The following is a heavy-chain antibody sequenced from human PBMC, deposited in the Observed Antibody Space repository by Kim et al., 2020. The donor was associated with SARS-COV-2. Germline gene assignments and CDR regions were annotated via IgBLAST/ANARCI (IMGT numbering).Heavy chain of an antibody. Sequence: SVKVSCKASGFTLSKSAVQWVRQARGQCLEWIGWIVVGSGNTNHAEKFQGRVTMTRDMSTSTAYMELSNLRSEDTAVYYCAADVDTSYDFWSDYYGHFDYWGLGTLVTVSS. CDR1: GFTLSKSA. J-gene: IGHJ4*02. CDR3: AADVDTSYDFWSDYYGHFDY. V-gene: IGHV1-58*01. D-gene: IGHD3-3*01. CDR2: IVVGSGNT.